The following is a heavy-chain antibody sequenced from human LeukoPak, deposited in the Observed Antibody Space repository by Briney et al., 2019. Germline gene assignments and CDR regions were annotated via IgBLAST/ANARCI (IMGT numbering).Heavy chain of an antibody. Sequence: SETLSLTCTVSGGSISRFYWNWVRQPPGKGLEWIGYIAYNGNTNYSPSLKSRVTTSVDTSKNQFSLKLSSVTAADTAVYYCARAGTSGWYGEYWGQGILVTVSS. D-gene: IGHD6-19*01. CDR3: ARAGTSGWYGEY. CDR1: GGSISRFY. J-gene: IGHJ4*02. V-gene: IGHV4-59*01. CDR2: IAYNGNT.